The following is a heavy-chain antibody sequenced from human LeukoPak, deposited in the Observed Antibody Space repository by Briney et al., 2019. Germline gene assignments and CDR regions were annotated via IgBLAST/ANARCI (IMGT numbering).Heavy chain of an antibody. D-gene: IGHD5-12*01. CDR2: MNPNSGNT. V-gene: IGHV1-8*02. CDR3: ARAYSGYDYNFQH. J-gene: IGHJ1*01. CDR1: GYTFTSYG. Sequence: ASVKVSCKASGYTFTSYGISWVRQAPGQGLEWMGWMNPNSGNTGYAQKFQGRVTMTRNTSISTAYMELSSLRSEDTAVYYCARAYSGYDYNFQHWGQGTLVTVSS.